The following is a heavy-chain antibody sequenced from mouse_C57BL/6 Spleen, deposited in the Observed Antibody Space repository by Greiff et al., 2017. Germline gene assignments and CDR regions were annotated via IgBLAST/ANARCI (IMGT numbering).Heavy chain of an antibody. Sequence: QVQLQQPGAELVKPGASVKMSCKASGYTFTSYWITWVKQRPGQGLEWIGDLYPGSGSTNYNEKFKSKATLTVDTSSSTAYMPLSSLTSEDSAVYYCAIGSSIVTTGYYAMDYWGQGTSVTVSS. CDR2: LYPGSGST. CDR1: GYTFTSYW. D-gene: IGHD2-12*01. V-gene: IGHV1-55*01. J-gene: IGHJ4*01. CDR3: AIGSSIVTTGYYAMDY.